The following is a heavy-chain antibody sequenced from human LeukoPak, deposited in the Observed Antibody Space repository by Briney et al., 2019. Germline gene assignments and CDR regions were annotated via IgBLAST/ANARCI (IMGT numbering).Heavy chain of an antibody. J-gene: IGHJ5*02. CDR1: GFSFSNYW. D-gene: IGHD6-13*01. Sequence: PGGSLRLSCAASGFSFSNYWMCWVRQAPGKGLVCVSRINSDGSTTTYADSVKGRFTISRDNAKNTLYLQMNSLRAEDTAVYYCARVRVISSSWSGFDPWGQGTLVTVSS. V-gene: IGHV3-74*03. CDR2: INSDGSTT. CDR3: ARVRVISSSWSGFDP.